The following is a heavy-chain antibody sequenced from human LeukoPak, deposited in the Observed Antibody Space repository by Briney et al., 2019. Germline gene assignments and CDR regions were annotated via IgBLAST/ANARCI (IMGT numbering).Heavy chain of an antibody. V-gene: IGHV3-23*01. D-gene: IGHD6-13*01. Sequence: PGRSLRLSCAASGFTSSSYAMSWVRHPPGEGLEWVSAISGSGGSTDYADSVKGRFTISRDNSKNTLYLQMNSLRAEDTAVYYCARAIAAAGAFDYWGQGTLVTVSS. CDR3: ARAIAAAGAFDY. CDR1: GFTSSSYA. J-gene: IGHJ4*02. CDR2: ISGSGGST.